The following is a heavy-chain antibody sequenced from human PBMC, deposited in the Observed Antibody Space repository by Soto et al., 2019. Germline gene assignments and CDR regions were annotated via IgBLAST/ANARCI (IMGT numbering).Heavy chain of an antibody. J-gene: IGHJ4*02. CDR3: ARYPYSSGWYYFDY. Sequence: ASVKVSCKASGGTFSSYAISWVRQAPGQGLEWMGGIIPIFGTANYAQKFQGRVTITADKSTSTAYMELSSLRSEDTAVYYCARYPYSSGWYYFDYWGQGTLVTVSS. D-gene: IGHD6-19*01. V-gene: IGHV1-69*06. CDR2: IIPIFGTA. CDR1: GGTFSSYA.